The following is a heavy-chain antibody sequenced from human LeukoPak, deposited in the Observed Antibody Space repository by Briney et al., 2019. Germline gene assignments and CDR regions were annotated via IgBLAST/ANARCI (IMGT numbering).Heavy chain of an antibody. CDR1: GGSVSSGSYY. J-gene: IGHJ4*02. Sequence: PSETLSLTCTVSGGSVSSGSYYWSWIRQPPGKGLEWIGYIYYSGSTNYNPSLKSRVTISVDTSENQFSLKLSSVTAADTAVYYCARDGSSWYFDYWGQGTLVTVSS. D-gene: IGHD6-13*01. CDR2: IYYSGST. CDR3: ARDGSSWYFDY. V-gene: IGHV4-61*01.